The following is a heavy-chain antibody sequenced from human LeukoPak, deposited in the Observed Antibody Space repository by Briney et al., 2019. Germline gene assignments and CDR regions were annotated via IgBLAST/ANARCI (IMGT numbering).Heavy chain of an antibody. CDR3: ARELRYCSGGSCYSGSYYGMDV. Sequence: SETLSLTCTVSGGSISSYYWSWIRQSPGKGLEWIGYIYYSGSTNYNPSLKSRVTISVDTSKNQFSLKLSSVTAADTAVYYCARELRYCSGGSCYSGSYYGMDVWGQGTTVTVSS. V-gene: IGHV4-59*01. D-gene: IGHD2-15*01. CDR1: GGSISSYY. CDR2: IYYSGST. J-gene: IGHJ6*02.